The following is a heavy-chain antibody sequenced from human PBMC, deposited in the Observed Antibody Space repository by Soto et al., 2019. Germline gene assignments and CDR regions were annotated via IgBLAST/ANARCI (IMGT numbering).Heavy chain of an antibody. CDR1: GFTFSSYG. CDR2: ISYDGTNK. CDR3: AKDRVRLVPAAMRGLGDY. V-gene: IGHV3-30*18. J-gene: IGHJ4*02. D-gene: IGHD2-2*01. Sequence: QVQLVESGGGVVQPGRSLRLSCAASGFTFSSYGMHWVRQAPGKGLEWVAVISYDGTNKYYADSVKGRFTISRDNSKNTLYLQMNSLRAEDTAFYYCAKDRVRLVPAAMRGLGDYWGQGTLVTVSS.